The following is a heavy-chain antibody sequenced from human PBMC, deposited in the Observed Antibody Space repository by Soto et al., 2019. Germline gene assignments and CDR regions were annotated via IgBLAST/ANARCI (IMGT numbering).Heavy chain of an antibody. V-gene: IGHV3-11*06. CDR2: ISSSGPYT. CDR1: GFTFNDYY. CDR3: ARVPVSMVRVHAMDV. D-gene: IGHD3-10*01. J-gene: IGHJ6*02. Sequence: QVQLVESGGGLVKPGGSLRLSCAASGFTFNDYYMSWVRQAPGKGLEWVSYISSSGPYTKYGDSVKGRFTISRDNAKKSLYLQMSSLRVEDTAVSYCARVPVSMVRVHAMDVWGQGTTVTVSS.